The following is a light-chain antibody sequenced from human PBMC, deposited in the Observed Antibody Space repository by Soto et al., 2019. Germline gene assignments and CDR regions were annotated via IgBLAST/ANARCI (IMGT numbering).Light chain of an antibody. Sequence: IQLTQSPSSLSASVGDRVTSTCRASQGISSYLAWYQQKPGKAPKLLIYAASTLQSGVPSRFSGSVAGTDFTLSISSLQPEDFATYDCQQLNSYPPTFGGGTKVDIK. V-gene: IGKV1-9*01. CDR3: QQLNSYPPT. CDR2: AAS. CDR1: QGISSY. J-gene: IGKJ4*01.